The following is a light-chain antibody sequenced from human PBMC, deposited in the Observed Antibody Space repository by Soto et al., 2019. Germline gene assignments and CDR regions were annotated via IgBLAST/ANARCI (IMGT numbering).Light chain of an antibody. J-gene: IGLJ3*02. V-gene: IGLV2-14*01. CDR3: SSYTSISTWV. CDR1: SSDVGGYNY. Sequence: QSALTQPASVSGSPGQSITISCTGTSSDVGGYNYVSWYQQHPGKAPKLMIYEVSNRPSGVSNRFSGSKSGNTASLTISGLQAEDEADYYCSSYTSISTWVFGAGTKLTVL. CDR2: EVS.